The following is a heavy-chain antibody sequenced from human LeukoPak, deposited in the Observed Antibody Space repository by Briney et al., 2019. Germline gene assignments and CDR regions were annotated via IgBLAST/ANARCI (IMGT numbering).Heavy chain of an antibody. CDR2: IYHSGST. D-gene: IGHD3-3*01. CDR3: ARHGLGITIFGVVTNGY. V-gene: IGHV4-38-2*01. Sequence: PSETLSLTCAVSGYSISSGYYWGWIRRPPGKGREWIGSIYHSGSTYYNPSLKSRVTISVDTSKNQFSLKLSSVTAADTAVYYCARHGLGITIFGVVTNGYWGQGTLVTVSS. J-gene: IGHJ4*02. CDR1: GYSISSGYY.